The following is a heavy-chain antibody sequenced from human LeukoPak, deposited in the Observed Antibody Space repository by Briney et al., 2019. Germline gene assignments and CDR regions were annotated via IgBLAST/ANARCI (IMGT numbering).Heavy chain of an antibody. CDR3: ATEKPTYYDFWSGNLDY. D-gene: IGHD3-3*01. CDR2: ISAYNGNT. J-gene: IGHJ4*02. Sequence: GASVKVSCKASGYTFTSYDINWVRQATGQGLEWMGWISAYNGNTNYAQKLQGRVTMTTDTSTSTAYMELRSLRSDDTAVYYCATEKPTYYDFWSGNLDYWGQGTLVTVSS. V-gene: IGHV1-18*01. CDR1: GYTFTSYD.